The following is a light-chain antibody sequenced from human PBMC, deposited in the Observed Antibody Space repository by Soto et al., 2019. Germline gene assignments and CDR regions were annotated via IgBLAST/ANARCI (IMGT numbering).Light chain of an antibody. V-gene: IGLV2-14*03. CDR3: SSYTSSNTVV. CDR2: DVS. J-gene: IGLJ2*01. CDR1: SSDVGGYNY. Sequence: QSALTQPASVSGSPGQSITIPCTGTSSDVGGYNYVSWYQHHPGKAPKLMIFDVSTRPSGVSNRFSGSKSGNTASLTISGLQAEDEADYYCSSYTSSNTVVFGGGTKLTVL.